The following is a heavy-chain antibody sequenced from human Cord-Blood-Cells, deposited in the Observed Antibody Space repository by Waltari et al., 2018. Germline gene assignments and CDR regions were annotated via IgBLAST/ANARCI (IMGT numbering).Heavy chain of an antibody. CDR3: ARGPPSNYGSGYFQH. V-gene: IGHV4-34*01. CDR1: GGSFSGYY. D-gene: IGHD4-4*01. CDR2: INHSGST. Sequence: QVQLQQWGAGLLKPSETLSLTCAVYGGSFSGYYWSWIRQPPGKGLEWIGEINHSGSTNYNPSLKSRVTISVDTSKNQFSLKLSSVTAADTAVYYCARGPPSNYGSGYFQHWGQGTLVTVSS. J-gene: IGHJ1*01.